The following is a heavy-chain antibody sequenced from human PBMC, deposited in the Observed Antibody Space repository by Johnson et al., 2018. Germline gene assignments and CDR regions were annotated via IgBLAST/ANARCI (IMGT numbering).Heavy chain of an antibody. Sequence: VQLQESGGGLVQPGGSLRLSCAVSGFTFSSYWMSWVRQAPGKGLEWVANIKQDGSVKYYVDSVKGRFTISRDNAKNLVYLQMNSLRAEDTALYYCARMYCSGGTCYTDVFDIWGQGTMVTVSS. CDR1: GFTFSSYW. CDR3: ARMYCSGGTCYTDVFDI. CDR2: IKQDGSVK. J-gene: IGHJ3*02. V-gene: IGHV3-7*01. D-gene: IGHD2-15*01.